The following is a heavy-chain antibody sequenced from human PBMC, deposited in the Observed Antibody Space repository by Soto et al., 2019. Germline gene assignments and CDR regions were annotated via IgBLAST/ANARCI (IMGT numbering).Heavy chain of an antibody. CDR1: GYSFTSYW. V-gene: IGHV5-51*01. D-gene: IGHD3-22*01. Sequence: PGESLKISCKGSGYSFTSYWIRWVRQMPGKGLEWMGIIYPGDSDTRYSPSFQGQVTISADKAISTAYLQLSSLKASDTAMYYCARQDYYDSSGYYPSLFDYWGQGTLVTVSS. CDR3: ARQDYYDSSGYYPSLFDY. J-gene: IGHJ4*02. CDR2: IYPGDSDT.